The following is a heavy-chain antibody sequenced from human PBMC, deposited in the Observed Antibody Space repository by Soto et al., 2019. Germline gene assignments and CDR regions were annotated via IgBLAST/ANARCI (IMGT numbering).Heavy chain of an antibody. D-gene: IGHD3-9*01. V-gene: IGHV3-7*01. CDR2: IKQDGSEK. J-gene: IGHJ3*02. CDR3: ARAGRITIFSTGYPLNAFDI. Sequence: EVQLVESGGGLVQPGGSLRLSCAASGFTFSSYWMSWVRQAPGKGREWVANIKQDGSEKYYVDSVKGRLTISRDNAKKSLYLKMNSLRAEDTAVYYCARAGRITIFSTGYPLNAFDIWGQGTMVTVSS. CDR1: GFTFSSYW.